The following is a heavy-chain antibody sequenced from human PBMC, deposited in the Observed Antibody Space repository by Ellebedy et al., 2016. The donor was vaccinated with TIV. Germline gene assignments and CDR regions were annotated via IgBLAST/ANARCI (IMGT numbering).Heavy chain of an antibody. CDR3: ASSAGANFDY. J-gene: IGHJ4*02. D-gene: IGHD1-26*01. V-gene: IGHV3-48*02. Sequence: GESLKISCAASGFTFSTYNMNWVRQAPGKGLEWVSYISSSSSTKFYADSVKGRFSISRDNDKNSLYLQMTSLRDDDTAVYYCASSAGANFDYWGQGTLVTVSS. CDR2: ISSSSSTK. CDR1: GFTFSTYN.